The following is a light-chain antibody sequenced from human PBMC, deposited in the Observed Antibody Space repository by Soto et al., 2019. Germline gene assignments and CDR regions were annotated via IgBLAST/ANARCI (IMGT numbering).Light chain of an antibody. CDR1: QSVSSY. CDR2: DTS. V-gene: IGKV3-11*01. Sequence: EIVLTQSPATLSLSPGERATLSCRASQSVSSYLAWYQQKPGQAPRLLIYDTSNRATGIPARFSGSGSGTDFTLTIGGLEPEDFAVYYCQQRSNWQYTFGLGTRLEIK. CDR3: QQRSNWQYT. J-gene: IGKJ2*01.